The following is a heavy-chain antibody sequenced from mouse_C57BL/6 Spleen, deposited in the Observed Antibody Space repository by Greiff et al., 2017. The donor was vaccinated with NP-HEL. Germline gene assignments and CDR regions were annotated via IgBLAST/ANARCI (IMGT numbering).Heavy chain of an antibody. D-gene: IGHD1-1*01. CDR2: IHPNSGST. J-gene: IGHJ2*01. CDR1: GYTFTSYW. CDR3: ASTTEYYGSSYFDY. V-gene: IGHV1-64*01. Sequence: VQLQQSGAELVKPGASVKLSCKASGYTFTSYWMHWAKQWPGQGLEWIGMIHPNSGSTNYNEKFKSKATLTVDKSSSTAYMQLSSLTFEDSAVYYCASTTEYYGSSYFDYWGQGTTLTVSS.